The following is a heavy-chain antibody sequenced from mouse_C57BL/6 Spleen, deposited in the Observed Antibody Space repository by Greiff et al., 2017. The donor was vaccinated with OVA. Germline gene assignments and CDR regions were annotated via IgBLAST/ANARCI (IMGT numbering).Heavy chain of an antibody. V-gene: IGHV1-50*01. Sequence: QVQLQQPGAELVKPGASVKLSCKASGYTFTSYWMQWVKQRPGQGLEWIGEIDPSDSYTNYNQKFKGKATLTVDTSSSTAYMQLSSLTSEASAVYYCARRGGQLRPLFAYWGQGTLVTVSA. CDR1: GYTFTSYW. J-gene: IGHJ3*01. D-gene: IGHD3-2*02. CDR2: IDPSDSYT. CDR3: ARRGGQLRPLFAY.